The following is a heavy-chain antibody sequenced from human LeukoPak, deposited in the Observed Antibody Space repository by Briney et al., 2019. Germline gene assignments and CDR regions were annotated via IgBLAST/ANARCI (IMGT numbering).Heavy chain of an antibody. D-gene: IGHD1-26*01. Sequence: ASVKVSCKASGYTFTSYGISWVRQAPGQGLEWMGLISAYNGNTNYAQKLQGRVTMTTDTSTSTAYMELRSLRSDDTAVYYCARGPNLNSGSYYTVYYYYGMDVWGQGTTVTVSS. CDR2: ISAYNGNT. CDR3: ARGPNLNSGSYYTVYYYYGMDV. V-gene: IGHV1-18*01. CDR1: GYTFTSYG. J-gene: IGHJ6*02.